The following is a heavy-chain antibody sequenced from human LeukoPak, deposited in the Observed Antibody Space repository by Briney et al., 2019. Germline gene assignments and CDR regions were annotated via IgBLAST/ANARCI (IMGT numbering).Heavy chain of an antibody. V-gene: IGHV3-30-3*01. CDR1: GFAFSSYA. D-gene: IGHD1-26*01. CDR3: ARRRGKWDVNWFDP. CDR2: ISYDGSNK. J-gene: IGHJ5*02. Sequence: GGSLRLSCAASGFAFSSYAMHWVRQAPGKGLEWVTVISYDGSNKYYADSVKGRFTISRDNSKNTLYMQMNSLRAEDTAVYYCARRRGKWDVNWFDPWGPGTLVTVSS.